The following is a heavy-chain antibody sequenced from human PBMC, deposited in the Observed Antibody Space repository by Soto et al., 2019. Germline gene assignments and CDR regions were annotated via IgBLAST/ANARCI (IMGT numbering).Heavy chain of an antibody. Sequence: EVQLVDSGGGLVQPGGSLRLSCAASEFTFSDHYMDWVRQAPGKGLEWVGRTRNKATSYTTEYAASEKGRITISRDDSKFSLYLQMNSLNPEDTAVYYWARAGGQLFDYWGQRTVVTVSS. CDR2: TRNKATSYTT. V-gene: IGHV3-72*01. J-gene: IGHJ4*02. CDR1: EFTFSDHY. CDR3: ARAGGQLFDY. D-gene: IGHD6-13*01.